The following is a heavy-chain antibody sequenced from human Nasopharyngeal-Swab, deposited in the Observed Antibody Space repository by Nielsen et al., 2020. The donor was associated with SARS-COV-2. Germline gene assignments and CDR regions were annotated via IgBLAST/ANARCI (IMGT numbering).Heavy chain of an antibody. CDR1: GFTFSSYA. Sequence: GGSLRLSCAASGFTFSSYAMSWVRQAPGKGLVWVSVIYSGGSSTYYADSVKGRFTISRDNSKNTLYLQMNSLRAEDTAVYYCAKDGTLLGYYYYGMDVWGQGTTVTVSS. J-gene: IGHJ6*02. CDR2: IYSGGSST. V-gene: IGHV3-23*03. D-gene: IGHD2-8*02. CDR3: AKDGTLLGYYYYGMDV.